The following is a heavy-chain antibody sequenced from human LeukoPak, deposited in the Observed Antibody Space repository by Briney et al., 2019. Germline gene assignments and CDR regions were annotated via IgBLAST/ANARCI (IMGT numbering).Heavy chain of an antibody. J-gene: IGHJ4*02. CDR1: GGSISSSSYY. CDR2: IYYSGST. Sequence: PSETLSLTCTVSGGSISSSSYYWGWIRQPPGKELEWIGSIYYSGSTYYNPSLKSRVTISVDTSKNQFSLKLSSVTAADTAVYYCARQAKVNWYYFDYWGQGTLVTVSS. V-gene: IGHV4-39*01. CDR3: ARQAKVNWYYFDY. D-gene: IGHD4-11*01.